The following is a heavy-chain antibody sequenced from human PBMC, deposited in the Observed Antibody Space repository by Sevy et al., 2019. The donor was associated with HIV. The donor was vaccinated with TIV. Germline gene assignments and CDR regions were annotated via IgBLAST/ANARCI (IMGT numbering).Heavy chain of an antibody. D-gene: IGHD4-17*01. CDR1: GGSISSGGYS. Sequence: SETLSLTCAVSGGSISSGGYSWNWIRQPPGEGLEWIGYIFHPGSTYYNPSLKSRVTRSVDRSKNQFSLQLSSVTAADTAIYYCARAAATVTTVTHFDYWGQGTLVTVSS. CDR3: ARAAATVTTVTHFDY. V-gene: IGHV4-30-2*01. CDR2: IFHPGST. J-gene: IGHJ4*02.